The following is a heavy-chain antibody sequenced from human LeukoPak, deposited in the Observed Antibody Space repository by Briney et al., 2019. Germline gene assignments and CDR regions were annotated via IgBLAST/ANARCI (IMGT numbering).Heavy chain of an antibody. J-gene: IGHJ4*02. CDR3: ARDLGYYDSSGYPYFDY. Sequence: TSETLSLTCAVYGGSFSGYYWSWIRQPPGKGLEWIGEINHSGSTKYNPSLKSRVTISVDTSKNQFSLKLSSVTAADTAVYYCARDLGYYDSSGYPYFDYWGQGNLVTVSS. D-gene: IGHD3-22*01. CDR2: INHSGST. CDR1: GGSFSGYY. V-gene: IGHV4-34*01.